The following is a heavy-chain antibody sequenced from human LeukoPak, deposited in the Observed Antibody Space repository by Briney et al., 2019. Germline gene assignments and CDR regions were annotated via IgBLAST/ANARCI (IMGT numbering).Heavy chain of an antibody. CDR1: GGSISSYY. CDR3: ASSRGGDIVVVVAATYYMDV. Sequence: PSETLSLTCTVSGGSISSYYWSWIRQPPGKGLEWIGSIYYSGSTYYNPSLKSRVTISVDTSKNQFSLKLSSVTAADTAVYYCASSRGGDIVVVVAATYYMDVWGKGTTVTVSS. D-gene: IGHD2-15*01. J-gene: IGHJ6*03. CDR2: IYYSGST. V-gene: IGHV4-59*05.